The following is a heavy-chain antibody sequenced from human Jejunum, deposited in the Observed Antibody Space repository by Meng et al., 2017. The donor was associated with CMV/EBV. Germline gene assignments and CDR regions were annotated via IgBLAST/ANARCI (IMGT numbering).Heavy chain of an antibody. D-gene: IGHD2/OR15-2a*01. CDR1: GFTFSTYT. CDR3: ARESMSRNYFDY. Sequence: ASGFTFSTYTMNWVRQAPGKGLEWVSSISPRGNFMYYSDSVKGRFIISRDNAKNSLYLQMHSLRGDDTAVYYCARESMSRNYFDYWGQGMPVTVSS. CDR2: ISPRGNFM. V-gene: IGHV3-21*01. J-gene: IGHJ4*02.